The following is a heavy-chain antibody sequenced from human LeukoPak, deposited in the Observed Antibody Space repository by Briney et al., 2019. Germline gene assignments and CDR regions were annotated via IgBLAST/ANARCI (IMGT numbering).Heavy chain of an antibody. Sequence: PSETLSLTCTVSGGSISSGGYYWSWIRQHPGKGLEWIGYIYYSGSTYYNPSLKSRVTISVDTSKNQFSLKLSSVTAADTAVYYCARGMIVVVPAATQGNWFDPWGQGTLVTVSS. D-gene: IGHD2-2*01. J-gene: IGHJ5*02. CDR3: ARGMIVVVPAATQGNWFDP. CDR2: IYYSGST. V-gene: IGHV4-31*03. CDR1: GGSISSGGYY.